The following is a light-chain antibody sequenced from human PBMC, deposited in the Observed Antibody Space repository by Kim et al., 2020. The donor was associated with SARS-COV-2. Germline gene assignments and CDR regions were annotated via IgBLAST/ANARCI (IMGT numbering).Light chain of an antibody. CDR2: WAS. Sequence: ATINCKSRQSVLYSSNNKSYLAWYQQKPGQPPKLLIYWASTRESGVPDRFSGSGSGTDFTLTISSLQAEDVAVYYCQQYYSTLLTFGGGTKVDIK. CDR1: QSVLYSSNNKSY. J-gene: IGKJ4*01. V-gene: IGKV4-1*01. CDR3: QQYYSTLLT.